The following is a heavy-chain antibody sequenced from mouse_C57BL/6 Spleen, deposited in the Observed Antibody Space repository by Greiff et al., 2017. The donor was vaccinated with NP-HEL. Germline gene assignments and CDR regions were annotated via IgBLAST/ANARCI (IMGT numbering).Heavy chain of an antibody. J-gene: IGHJ2*01. D-gene: IGHD4-1*01. CDR2: INPSSGYT. CDR3: ARGAGTDYFDY. Sequence: QVQLQQSGAELARPGASVKMSCKASGYTFTIYTMHWVKQRPGQGLEWIGYINPSSGYTKYNQKFKDKATLTADKSSSTAYMQLSSLTSEDSAVYYCARGAGTDYFDYWGQGTTLTVSS. CDR1: GYTFTIYT. V-gene: IGHV1-4*01.